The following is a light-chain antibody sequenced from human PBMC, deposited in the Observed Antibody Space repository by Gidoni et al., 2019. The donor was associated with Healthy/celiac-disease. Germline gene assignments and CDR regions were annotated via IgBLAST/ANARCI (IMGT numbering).Light chain of an antibody. Sequence: QSVLTQPPSVSGAPGQRVTISSNGISSNIEAGYDVHCYQHVPGTAPKLLMYVNSNRPSGVPDRCSGSKSGTSASLDITGLQADDEAEYYCQSYDSSLSGLVFGGGTKLTVL. J-gene: IGLJ3*02. CDR1: SSNIEAGYD. V-gene: IGLV1-40*01. CDR3: QSYDSSLSGLV. CDR2: VNS.